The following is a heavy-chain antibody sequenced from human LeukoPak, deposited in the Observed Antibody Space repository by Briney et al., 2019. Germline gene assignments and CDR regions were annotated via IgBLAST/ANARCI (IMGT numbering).Heavy chain of an antibody. D-gene: IGHD5-12*01. J-gene: IGHJ4*02. CDR1: GYTFTSYY. CDR3: ARDRSSLYNGNYAF. CDR2: INPTGGST. V-gene: IGHV1-46*01. Sequence: ASVKVSCKASGYTFTSYYMHWVRQAPGQGLEWMGLINPTGGSTGYAQKFQGRVTMTRDMSTSTDYMELSSLRSEDTAVYYCARDRSSLYNGNYAFWGQGTLVTVSS.